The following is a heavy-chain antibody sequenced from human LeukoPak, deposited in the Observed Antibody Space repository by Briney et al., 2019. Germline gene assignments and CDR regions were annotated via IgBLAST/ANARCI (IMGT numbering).Heavy chain of an antibody. CDR1: GYTFTDYG. CDR3: ARVPLHDRNDYYYPH. CDR2: INAGNGNA. D-gene: IGHD3-22*01. Sequence: GASVKVSCKASGYTFTDYGMHWVRQAPGQRLEWMAWINAGNGNAKYSQKFQGRVTITRDTSASTAYMALSSLRSEDTAVYYCARVPLHDRNDYYYPHWGQGTVVTVSS. J-gene: IGHJ1*01. V-gene: IGHV1-3*01.